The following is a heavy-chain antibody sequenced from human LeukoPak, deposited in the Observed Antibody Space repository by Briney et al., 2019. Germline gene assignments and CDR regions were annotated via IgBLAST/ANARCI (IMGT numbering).Heavy chain of an antibody. J-gene: IGHJ4*02. V-gene: IGHV3-64*01. CDR3: ARVYGYSYDY. Sequence: GGSLRLSCAASGFTFSSYAFHWVRQASGRGLEYVSAINGHGDSTYYANSVKGRFTISRDNSKNTLFLQMGTLRPEDMAVYYCARVYGYSYDYWGKGTLVTVSS. D-gene: IGHD5-24*01. CDR2: INGHGDST. CDR1: GFTFSSYA.